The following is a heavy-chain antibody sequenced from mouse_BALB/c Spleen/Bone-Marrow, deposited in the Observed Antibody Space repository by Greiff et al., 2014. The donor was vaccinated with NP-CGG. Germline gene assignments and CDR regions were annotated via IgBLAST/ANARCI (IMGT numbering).Heavy chain of an antibody. D-gene: IGHD3-1*01. CDR3: ARFSQLGLLAY. J-gene: IGHJ3*01. Sequence: VQLQESGAELVKPGTSVKLSCKASGYNFTSYRINWVKLRPGQGLEWIGDIYPGSGSTNYNEKFKSKATLTVDTSSSTAYMQLSSLASEDSALYYCARFSQLGLLAYWGQGTLVTVSA. CDR2: IYPGSGST. V-gene: IGHV1-55*01. CDR1: GYNFTSYR.